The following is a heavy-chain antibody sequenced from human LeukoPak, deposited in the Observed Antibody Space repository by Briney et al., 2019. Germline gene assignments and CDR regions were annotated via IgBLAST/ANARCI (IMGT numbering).Heavy chain of an antibody. CDR2: ISYDGKNN. Sequence: PGRSLRLSCAASGFTFSSYAMHWVRQAPGKGLEWVALISYDGKNNDYADSVRGLFTISRDNSKSTLYLQMNSLRPEDTAVYYCARDRAQYSIGWYGEVFAYWGQGILVTVSS. J-gene: IGHJ4*02. V-gene: IGHV3-30*04. CDR1: GFTFSSYA. D-gene: IGHD6-19*01. CDR3: ARDRAQYSIGWYGEVFAY.